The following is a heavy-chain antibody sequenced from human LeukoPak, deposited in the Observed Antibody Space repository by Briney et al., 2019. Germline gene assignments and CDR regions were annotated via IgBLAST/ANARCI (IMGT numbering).Heavy chain of an antibody. CDR3: ARDGSDVGGHWSHDAFDI. D-gene: IGHD2-8*02. J-gene: IGHJ3*02. CDR1: GYTFTSYG. Sequence: GASVKVSCKASGYTFTSYGISRVRQAPGQGLEWMGWISAYNGNTNYAQKLQGRVTMTTDTSTSTAYMELRSLRSDDTAVYYCARDGSDVGGHWSHDAFDIWGQGTMVTVSS. CDR2: ISAYNGNT. V-gene: IGHV1-18*01.